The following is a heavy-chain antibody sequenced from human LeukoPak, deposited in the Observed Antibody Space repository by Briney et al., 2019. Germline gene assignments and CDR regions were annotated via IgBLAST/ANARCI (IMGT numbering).Heavy chain of an antibody. J-gene: IGHJ2*01. CDR1: GFIFSDYW. D-gene: IGHD2-21*02. CDR2: IKYDGSEK. V-gene: IGHV3-7*03. Sequence: PGGSLRLSCEASGFIFSDYWMTWVRQAPGKGLEWVANIKYDGSEKYCVDSLKGRFTISRDNSKNTLYLQMNSLRAEDTALYYCAKDYCGGDCYSGWYFDLWGRGTLVTVSS. CDR3: AKDYCGGDCYSGWYFDL.